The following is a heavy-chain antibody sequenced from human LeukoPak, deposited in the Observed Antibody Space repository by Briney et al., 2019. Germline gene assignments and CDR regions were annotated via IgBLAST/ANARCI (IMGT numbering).Heavy chain of an antibody. Sequence: ASVKVSCKASGGTFSSYAISWVRQAPGQGLEWMGIINPSGGSTIYAQKFQGRVTMTEDTSTDTAYMELSSLRSEDTAVYYCATQEGGSYFDYWGQGTLVTVSS. J-gene: IGHJ4*02. D-gene: IGHD5-12*01. CDR1: GGTFSSYA. V-gene: IGHV1-46*01. CDR2: INPSGGST. CDR3: ATQEGGSYFDY.